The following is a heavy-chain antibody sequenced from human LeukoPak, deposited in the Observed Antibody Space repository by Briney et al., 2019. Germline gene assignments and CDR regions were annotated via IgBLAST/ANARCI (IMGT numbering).Heavy chain of an antibody. D-gene: IGHD6-13*01. CDR2: ISYDGSNK. CDR3: ARDLGAAAGPILQYYYYGMDV. Sequence: GASLRLSCAASGFIFSSHAMNWVRQAPGKGLEWVAVISYDGSNKYYADSVKGRFTISRDNSKNTLYLQMNSLRAEDTAVYHCARDLGAAAGPILQYYYYGMDVWGQGTTVTVSS. CDR1: GFIFSSHA. J-gene: IGHJ6*02. V-gene: IGHV3-30-3*01.